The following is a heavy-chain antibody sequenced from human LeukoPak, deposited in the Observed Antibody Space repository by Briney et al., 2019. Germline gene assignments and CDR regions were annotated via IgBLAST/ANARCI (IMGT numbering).Heavy chain of an antibody. CDR3: ARDREYTYGYYYYYMDV. D-gene: IGHD5-18*01. V-gene: IGHV4-34*01. CDR2: INHSGST. CDR1: GESFSGYY. J-gene: IGHJ6*03. Sequence: SETLSLTCAVYGESFSGYYWSWIRQPPGKGLEWIGEINHSGSTNYNPSLKSRVTISVDTSKNQFSLKLSSVTAADTAVYFCARDREYTYGYYYYYMDVWGKGTTVTISS.